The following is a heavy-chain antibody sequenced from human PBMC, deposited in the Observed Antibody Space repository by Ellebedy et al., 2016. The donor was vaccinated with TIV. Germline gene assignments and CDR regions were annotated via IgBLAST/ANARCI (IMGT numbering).Heavy chain of an antibody. Sequence: GESLKISCAASGFTFSTYVMNWVRQAPGKGLEWVSAISGGGTTFYSDSVKGRFTISRDNSKDTLYLQMNSLRGDDTAVYYCAKEAWFLFGVYCTTTRCYSDYWGQGTLLTVSS. CDR3: AKEAWFLFGVYCTTTRCYSDY. J-gene: IGHJ4*02. CDR1: GFTFSTYV. V-gene: IGHV3-23*01. CDR2: ISGGGTT. D-gene: IGHD2-2*01.